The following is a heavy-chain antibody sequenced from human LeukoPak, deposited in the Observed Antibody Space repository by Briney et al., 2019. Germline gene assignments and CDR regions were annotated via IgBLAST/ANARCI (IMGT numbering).Heavy chain of an antibody. CDR1: GYTFTGYY. CDR2: INPNSGGT. Sequence: ASVKVSCKASGYTFTGYYMHWVRQAPGQGLEWMGWINPNSGGTNYAQKFQGRVTMTRDTSIGTAYMELSRLRSDDTAVYYCARAASIVVVVAATPSTHWGQGTLVTVSS. D-gene: IGHD2-15*01. V-gene: IGHV1-2*02. CDR3: ARAASIVVVVAATPSTH. J-gene: IGHJ4*02.